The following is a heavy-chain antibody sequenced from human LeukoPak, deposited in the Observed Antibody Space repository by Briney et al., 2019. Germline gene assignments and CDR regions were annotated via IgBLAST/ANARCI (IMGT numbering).Heavy chain of an antibody. CDR2: IYHSGST. Sequence: SETLSLTCAVSGGSISSGGYSWSWIRQPPGKGLEWIGYIYHSGSTYYNPSLKSRVTISVDTSKNQFSLKLSSVTAADTAVYYCAREESSGYDYYWGQGTLVTVSS. CDR3: AREESSGYDYY. V-gene: IGHV4-30-2*01. D-gene: IGHD5-12*01. CDR1: GGSISSGGYS. J-gene: IGHJ4*02.